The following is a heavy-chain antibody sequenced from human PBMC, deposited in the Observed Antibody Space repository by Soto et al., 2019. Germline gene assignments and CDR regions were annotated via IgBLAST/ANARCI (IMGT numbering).Heavy chain of an antibody. CDR3: ARDPVLSYDFWSGWYFDY. CDR1: EFTFSSYA. V-gene: IGHV3-21*01. D-gene: IGHD3-3*01. J-gene: IGHJ4*02. Sequence: GGSLRLSCAASEFTFSSYAMNWVRQAPGKGLEWVSSISSSSSYIYYADSVKGRFTISRDNSKNSLYLQMNSLRAEDTAVYYCARDPVLSYDFWSGWYFDYWGQGTLVTVSS. CDR2: ISSSSSYI.